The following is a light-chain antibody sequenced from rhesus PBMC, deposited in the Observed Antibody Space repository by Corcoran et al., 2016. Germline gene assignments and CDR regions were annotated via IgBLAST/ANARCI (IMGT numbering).Light chain of an antibody. Sequence: DIVMTQTPLSLPVTLGEPASISCRSSQSLWDSEYGDTFLVWYLQRPGQFPQLLIYGLSKRASGVPDRFSGSGADTDFTLKISRVEAEDVGIYYCMQALDFPPTFGGGTKVELK. CDR1: QSLWDSEYGDTF. J-gene: IGKJ4*01. CDR3: MQALDFPPT. V-gene: IGKV2-104*01. CDR2: GLS.